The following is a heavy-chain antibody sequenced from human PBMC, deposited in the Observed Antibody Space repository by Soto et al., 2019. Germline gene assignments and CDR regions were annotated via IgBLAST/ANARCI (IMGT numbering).Heavy chain of an antibody. J-gene: IGHJ6*03. CDR3: AEDADIVVLGLDYYMDV. Sequence: QVQLVESGGGVVQPGRSLRLSCAASGFTFRNYAMHWVRQAPGKGLEWVAVISYDGSNKNYADSVKGGFTISRDSSKDTLYLQMITLMAEDTALYFCAEDADIVVLGLDYYMDVWGKGTTVTVSS. CDR2: ISYDGSNK. V-gene: IGHV3-30*18. CDR1: GFTFRNYA. D-gene: IGHD2-2*01.